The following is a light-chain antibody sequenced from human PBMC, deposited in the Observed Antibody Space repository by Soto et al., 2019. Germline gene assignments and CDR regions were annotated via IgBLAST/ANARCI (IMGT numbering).Light chain of an antibody. CDR1: STDIGTYDH. CDR2: EVS. CDR3: CSYTTGSTLV. Sequence: QSALTQPASVSGSPGQSITISCTGTSTDIGTYDHVSWYQQRPGKVPQLIIYEVSNRPSGLSSRFSGSKSGNAASLTISRLQAEDEADYYCCSYTTGSTLVFGTGTKVTVL. V-gene: IGLV2-14*01. J-gene: IGLJ1*01.